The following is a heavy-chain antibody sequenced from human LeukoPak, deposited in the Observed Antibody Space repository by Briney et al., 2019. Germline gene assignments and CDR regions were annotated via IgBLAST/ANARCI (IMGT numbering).Heavy chain of an antibody. CDR3: AKADAVAGAYYYYGMDV. J-gene: IGHJ6*02. Sequence: QTLSLTCAISGASVSNNSAAWNWIRQSTSRGLEWLVNTYYRSKCYNDYAVSVKSRISINPDTSKNQFSLQLNSVTPEDSAVYYCAKADAVAGAYYYYGMDVWGQGTTVTVSS. CDR2: TYYRSKCYN. CDR1: GASVSNNSAA. V-gene: IGHV6-1*01. D-gene: IGHD6-19*01.